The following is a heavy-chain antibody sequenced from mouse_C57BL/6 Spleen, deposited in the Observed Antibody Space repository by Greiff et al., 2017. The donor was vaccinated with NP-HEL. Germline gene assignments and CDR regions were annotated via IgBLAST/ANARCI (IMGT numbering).Heavy chain of an antibody. CDR3: AESLYDYPAWFAY. J-gene: IGHJ3*01. V-gene: IGHV3-6*01. CDR1: GYSITSGYY. D-gene: IGHD2-4*01. Sequence: EVQLQESGPGLVKPSQSLSLTCSVTGYSITSGYYWNWIRQFPGNKLEWMGYISYDGSNNYNPSLKNRISITRDTSKNQFFLKLNSVTTEDTATYYCAESLYDYPAWFAYWGQGTLVTVSA. CDR2: ISYDGSN.